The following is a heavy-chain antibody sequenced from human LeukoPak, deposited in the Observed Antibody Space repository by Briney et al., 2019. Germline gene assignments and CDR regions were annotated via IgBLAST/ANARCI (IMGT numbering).Heavy chain of an antibody. D-gene: IGHD3-10*01. J-gene: IGHJ5*02. Sequence: GGSLRLSCAASGFTFSSYAMTWVRQAPGKGLEWVSTIDGSGGDTYYADSVKGRFTISRDNSKNTLYLQKNSLRAEDTAVYYCAKDDGSGSYSDHWGRGTLVTVSS. V-gene: IGHV3-23*01. CDR2: IDGSGGDT. CDR1: GFTFSSYA. CDR3: AKDDGSGSYSDH.